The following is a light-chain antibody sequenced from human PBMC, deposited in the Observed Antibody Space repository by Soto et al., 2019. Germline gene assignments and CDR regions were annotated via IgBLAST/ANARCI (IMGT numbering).Light chain of an antibody. V-gene: IGLV2-8*01. J-gene: IGLJ1*01. CDR1: GSDVGGYNF. CDR2: EVN. CDR3: YSYAGTNNYV. Sequence: QYALTQPPSASGSPGQSVTISCTGTGSDVGGYNFVSWYQHHPGKAPKLIIYEVNKRPSGVPDRFSGSKSGNTASLTVSGLQAEDEADYYCYSYAGTNNYVFGPGTKLTVL.